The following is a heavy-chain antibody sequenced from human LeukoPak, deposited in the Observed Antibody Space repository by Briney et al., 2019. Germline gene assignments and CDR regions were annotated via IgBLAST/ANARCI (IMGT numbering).Heavy chain of an antibody. CDR3: AKDGSSSWYPAFFGY. J-gene: IGHJ4*02. D-gene: IGHD6-13*01. CDR1: GFTFSSYW. V-gene: IGHV3-7*03. CDR2: IKQDGSEK. Sequence: GGSLRLSCAASGFTFSSYWMSWVRQAPGKGLEWVANIKQDGSEKYYVDSVKGRFTISRDNAKNSLYLQMNSLRAEDTAVYYCAKDGSSSWYPAFFGYWGQGTLVTVSS.